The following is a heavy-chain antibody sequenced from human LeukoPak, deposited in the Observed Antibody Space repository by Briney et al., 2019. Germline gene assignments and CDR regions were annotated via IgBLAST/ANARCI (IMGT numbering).Heavy chain of an antibody. CDR1: GFSLSSSGVG. J-gene: IGHJ5*02. V-gene: IGHV2-5*02. D-gene: IGHD3-10*01. CDR2: IYWDDDK. Sequence: SGPTLVKPTQTLTLTCTLSGFSLSSSGVGVGWIRQPPGKALEWLALIYWDDDKRYSPSLRSRLTITKDTSKNQVVLTMTNMDPVDTATYYCAHSGDGHWFDPWGQGTLATVSS. CDR3: AHSGDGHWFDP.